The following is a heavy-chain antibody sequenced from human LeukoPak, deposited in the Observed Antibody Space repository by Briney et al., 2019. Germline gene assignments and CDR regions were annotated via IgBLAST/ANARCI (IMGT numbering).Heavy chain of an antibody. V-gene: IGHV4-59*01. D-gene: IGHD6-13*01. CDR1: GGSISSYY. CDR2: IYYSGST. Sequence: SETLSLTCTVSGGSISSYYWNWIRQPPGKGLEWIGYIYYSGSTNYNPSLKSRVTISVDTSKSQFSLKLSSVTAADTAVYYCAKDLQGQLADAFDIWGQGTMVTVSS. CDR3: AKDLQGQLADAFDI. J-gene: IGHJ3*02.